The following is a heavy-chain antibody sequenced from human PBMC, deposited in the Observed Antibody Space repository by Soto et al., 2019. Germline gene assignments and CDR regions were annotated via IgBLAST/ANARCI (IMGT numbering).Heavy chain of an antibody. D-gene: IGHD5-18*01. V-gene: IGHV1-69*08. CDR2: IIPIIDTA. J-gene: IGHJ4*02. CDR1: GASFSSNS. CDR3: ARAMGISYGFSF. Sequence: QVQLVQSGAEVKKPGSSVKVSCKVSGASFSSNSISWVRQAPGQGLEWMGRIIPIIDTANYAQKFEGRVTITTDKSTSAAYMEHSSPRPEDTAVYYCARAMGISYGFSFWGQGTVVTVSS.